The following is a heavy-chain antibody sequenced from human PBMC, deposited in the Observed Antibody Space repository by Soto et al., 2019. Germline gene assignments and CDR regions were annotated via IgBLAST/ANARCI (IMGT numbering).Heavy chain of an antibody. V-gene: IGHV3-30-3*01. J-gene: IGHJ6*02. Sequence: QVQLVESGGGVVQPGRSLRLSCAASGFTFSSYAMHWVRQAPGKGLEWVAVISYDGSNKYYADSVKGRFTISRDNSKNTLYLQMNSLRAEDTAVYYCARGTPSSPNCSGGSCYYYYYGMDVWGQGTTVTVSS. CDR1: GFTFSSYA. D-gene: IGHD2-15*01. CDR3: ARGTPSSPNCSGGSCYYYYYGMDV. CDR2: ISYDGSNK.